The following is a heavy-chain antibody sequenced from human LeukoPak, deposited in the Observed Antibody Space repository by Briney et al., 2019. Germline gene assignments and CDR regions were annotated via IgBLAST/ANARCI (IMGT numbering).Heavy chain of an antibody. CDR3: ARDPFSSSSFLDY. Sequence: GGSLRLSRAASGFTFSSYGMHWVRQAPGKGLEWVAVIWYDGSNKYYADSVKGRFTISRDNSKNTLYLQMNSLRAEDTAVYYCARDPFSSSSFLDYWGQGTLVTVSS. CDR1: GFTFSSYG. V-gene: IGHV3-33*01. J-gene: IGHJ4*02. D-gene: IGHD6-6*01. CDR2: IWYDGSNK.